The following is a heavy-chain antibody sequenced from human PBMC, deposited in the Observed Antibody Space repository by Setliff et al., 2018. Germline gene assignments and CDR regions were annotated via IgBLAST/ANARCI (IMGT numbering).Heavy chain of an antibody. V-gene: IGHV1-2*02. CDR3: SRGRRGSTWTSDF. CDR2: INPHNGGT. Sequence: ASVKVSCKASGYSFTDYYIHWIRQAPGQGPEWMGWINPHNGGTVYAENFQGRVTLTRDTSIATAYMELSRLSSDDTAVYYCSRGRRGSTWTSDFWGQGTLVTVSS. D-gene: IGHD6-6*01. CDR1: GYSFTDYY. J-gene: IGHJ4*02.